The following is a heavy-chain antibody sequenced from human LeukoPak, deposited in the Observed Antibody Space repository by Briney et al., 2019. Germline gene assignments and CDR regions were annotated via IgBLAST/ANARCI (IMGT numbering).Heavy chain of an antibody. D-gene: IGHD3-9*01. CDR2: IIPIFGTA. J-gene: IGHJ4*02. CDR3: ARDFLSYNIWTGYTASGFDY. V-gene: IGHV1-69*06. Sequence: ASVKVSCKASGGTFSSYAISWVRQAPGQGLEWMGGIIPIFGTANYAQKFQGRVTITADKSTSTAYMELSSLRSEDTAVYYCARDFLSYNIWTGYTASGFDYGGKGPWVTFSS. CDR1: GGTFSSYA.